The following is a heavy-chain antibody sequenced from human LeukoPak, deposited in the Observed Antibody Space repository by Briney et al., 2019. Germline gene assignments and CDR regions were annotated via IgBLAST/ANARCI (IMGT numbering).Heavy chain of an antibody. CDR3: ARITHIAVAADFQR. CDR1: GFTFSSYW. J-gene: IGHJ4*02. Sequence: PGGSLRLSCAASGFTFSSYWMSWVRQAPGKGLEWVANIKQDGSEKYYVDSVKGRFTISRDNAKNSLYLQMNSLRAEDTAVYYCARITHIAVAADFQRWGQGTLVTVSS. CDR2: IKQDGSEK. V-gene: IGHV3-7*01. D-gene: IGHD6-19*01.